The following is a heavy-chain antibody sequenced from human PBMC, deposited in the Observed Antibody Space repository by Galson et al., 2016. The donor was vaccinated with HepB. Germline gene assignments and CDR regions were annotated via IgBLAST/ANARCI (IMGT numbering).Heavy chain of an antibody. V-gene: IGHV3-23*01. Sequence: SLRLSCAASGFTFSTYAMTWVRQAPGKGLEWVSGISGSGSSTYYADAVRGRFPMSRDNSKNTLYLQMNSLRAEDTAVYYCASTPSSSIDFYYYGMDVWGKGTTVTVSS. D-gene: IGHD6-6*01. CDR1: GFTFSTYA. J-gene: IGHJ6*04. CDR3: ASTPSSSIDFYYYGMDV. CDR2: ISGSGSST.